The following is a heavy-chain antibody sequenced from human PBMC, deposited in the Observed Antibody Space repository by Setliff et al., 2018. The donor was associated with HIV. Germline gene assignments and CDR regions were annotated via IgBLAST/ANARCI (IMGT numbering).Heavy chain of an antibody. CDR3: ARLRITMIMMLNYFDY. CDR1: GVSVGSGDYY. Sequence: SETLSLTCSVSGVSVGSGDYYWSWVRQPPGKGLEWIGYIYTTGSTNYNPSLKSRVTMSVDTSKNQFSLRLTSVTAADTAVYFCARLRITMIMMLNYFDYWGQGTLVTVSS. J-gene: IGHJ4*02. V-gene: IGHV4-61*08. CDR2: IYTTGST. D-gene: IGHD3-22*01.